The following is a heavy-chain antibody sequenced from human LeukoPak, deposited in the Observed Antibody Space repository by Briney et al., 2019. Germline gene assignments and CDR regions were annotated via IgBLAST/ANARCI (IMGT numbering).Heavy chain of an antibody. CDR1: GFTFNKFA. CDR2: IIENGGET. CDR3: AKDYEYNSNTWYFH. V-gene: IGHV3-23*01. D-gene: IGHD6-13*01. J-gene: IGHJ4*02. Sequence: GVLRLSCSASGFTFNKFAMSWVRQAPGKGLEWVSGIIENGGETYYADSVRGRFTISRDNSKNTLYLQMNSLRAEDTAVYYCAKDYEYNSNTWYFHWGRGTLVSVSS.